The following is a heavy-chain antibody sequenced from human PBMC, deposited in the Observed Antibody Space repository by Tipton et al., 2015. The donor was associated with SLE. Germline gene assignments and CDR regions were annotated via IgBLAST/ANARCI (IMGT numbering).Heavy chain of an antibody. V-gene: IGHV3-23*01. CDR3: ARGGIADRSGWFDP. Sequence: SLRLSCAASGFTFSDYYMNWVRQAPGKGLEWVSSISASDSSTYYADSVKGRFTTSRDNSKNTLYLQMNSLRAEDTAVYYCARGGIADRSGWFDPWGQGTLVTVSS. J-gene: IGHJ5*02. CDR2: ISASDSST. CDR1: GFTFSDYY. D-gene: IGHD6-13*01.